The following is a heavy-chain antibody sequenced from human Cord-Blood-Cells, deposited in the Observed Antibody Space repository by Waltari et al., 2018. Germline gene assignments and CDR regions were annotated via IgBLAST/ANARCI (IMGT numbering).Heavy chain of an antibody. CDR2: IKQDGSEK. D-gene: IGHD3-3*01. CDR3: ARGVTYYDFWSGTGDAFDI. J-gene: IGHJ3*02. Sequence: EVQLVESGGDLVQPGGSLRLSCAASGFTFSSYWMSWVRQAPGKGLEWVANIKQDGSEKYYVDSVKGRFTISGDNAKNSLYLQMNSLRAEDTAVYYCARGVTYYDFWSGTGDAFDIWGQGTMVTVSS. V-gene: IGHV3-7*04. CDR1: GFTFSSYW.